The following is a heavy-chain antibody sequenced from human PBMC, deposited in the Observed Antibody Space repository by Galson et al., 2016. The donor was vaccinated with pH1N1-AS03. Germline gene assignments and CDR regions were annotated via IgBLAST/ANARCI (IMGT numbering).Heavy chain of an antibody. D-gene: IGHD1-1*01. CDR1: GGSISISSGYHY. J-gene: IGHJ3*02. CDR2: FFSSGTT. CDR3: ARAEFRNDEGAFDI. Sequence: TVSGGSISISSGYHYWSWIRQPAGRELEWIGHFFSSGTTNYSPSLKGRVAISVDTSKTQFSLKLNSVTAADAAVYYCARAEFRNDEGAFDIWGQGTIVTVSS. V-gene: IGHV4-61*09.